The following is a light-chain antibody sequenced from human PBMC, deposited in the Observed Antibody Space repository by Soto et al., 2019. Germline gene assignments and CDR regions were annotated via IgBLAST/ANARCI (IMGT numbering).Light chain of an antibody. CDR1: QSVRSNY. V-gene: IGKV3-20*01. CDR3: QQYGVSPPLT. J-gene: IGKJ4*01. Sequence: DIVLTQSPGTLSVSPGERATLSCRASQSVRSNYLAWYQHKPGQAPRLLIYGASTRATGIPDRFSGSGSATDFTLPISKLEPEDFTVYFCQQYGVSPPLTFGGGTNVELK. CDR2: GAS.